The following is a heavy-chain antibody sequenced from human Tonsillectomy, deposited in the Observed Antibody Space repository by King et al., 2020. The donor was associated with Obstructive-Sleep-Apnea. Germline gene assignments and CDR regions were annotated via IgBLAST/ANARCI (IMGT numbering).Heavy chain of an antibody. J-gene: IGHJ4*02. Sequence: VQLVESGGGVVQPGRSLRLSCAASGFTFSSFGMHCVRQAPGKGLEWVAFISYDGSNKYYTDSVNGRFTISRDNSKNTLYLQINSLRADDTVVYYCAKVQWVRSGGPFDYWGQGTLVTVSS. CDR1: GFTFSSFG. CDR3: AKVQWVRSGGPFDY. D-gene: IGHD5-12*01. CDR2: ISYDGSNK. V-gene: IGHV3-30*18.